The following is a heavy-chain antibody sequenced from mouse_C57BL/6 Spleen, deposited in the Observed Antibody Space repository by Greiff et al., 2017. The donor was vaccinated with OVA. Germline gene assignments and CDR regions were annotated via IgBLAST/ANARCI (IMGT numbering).Heavy chain of an antibody. CDR1: GFNIKDDY. V-gene: IGHV14-4*01. J-gene: IGHJ4*01. D-gene: IGHD1-2*01. CDR3: TSELRRGYAMDY. CDR2: IDPENGDT. Sequence: EVQRVESGAELVRPGASVKLSCTASGFNIKDDYMHWVKQRPEQGLEWIGWIDPENGDTEYASKFQGKATITADTSSNTAYLQLSSLTSEDTAVYYCTSELRRGYAMDYWGQGTSVTVSS.